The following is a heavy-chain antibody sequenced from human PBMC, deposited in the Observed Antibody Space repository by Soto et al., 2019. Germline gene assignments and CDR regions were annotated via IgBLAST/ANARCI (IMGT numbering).Heavy chain of an antibody. J-gene: IGHJ5*02. CDR3: ARLYSRSWYAGEWFDH. D-gene: IGHD6-13*01. CDR1: GGSISSSSYY. V-gene: IGHV4-39*01. Sequence: PPETLSLTCTVSGGSISSSSYYWGWIRQPPGKGLEWIGSIYYSGSTYYNPSLKSRVTISVDTSKNQFSLKLSSVTAADTAVYYGARLYSRSWYAGEWFDHWCKVTLVT. CDR2: IYYSGST.